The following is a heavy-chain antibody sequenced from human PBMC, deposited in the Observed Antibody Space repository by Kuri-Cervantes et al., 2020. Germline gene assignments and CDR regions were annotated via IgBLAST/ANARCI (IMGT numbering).Heavy chain of an antibody. CDR3: ARDISADWFDP. CDR1: GFTFSDYY. Sequence: GGSLRLSCAASGFTFSDYYMSWIRQAPGKGLEWVSYISNSGSTIYYADSVKGRFTISRDNAKNSPYLQMNRLRAEDTAVYYCARDISADWFDPWGQGTLVTVSS. J-gene: IGHJ5*02. CDR2: ISNSGSTI. D-gene: IGHD3-16*02. V-gene: IGHV3-11*04.